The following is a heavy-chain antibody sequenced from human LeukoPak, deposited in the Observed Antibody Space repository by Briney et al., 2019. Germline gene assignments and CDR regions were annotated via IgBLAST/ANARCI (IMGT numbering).Heavy chain of an antibody. CDR1: GFTFSSYD. Sequence: GGSLRLSCAASGFTFSSYDMHWVRQATGKGLEWVSAIGTAGDAYYPGSVKGRFTISRDNAKNTLYLQMNSLRAEDTAVYYCARGGGLAVDSWGQGTLVTVSS. J-gene: IGHJ4*02. D-gene: IGHD3-16*01. CDR2: IGTAGDA. CDR3: ARGGGLAVDS. V-gene: IGHV3-13*01.